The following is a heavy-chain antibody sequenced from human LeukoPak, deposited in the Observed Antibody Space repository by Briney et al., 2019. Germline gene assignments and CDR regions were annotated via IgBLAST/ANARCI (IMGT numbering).Heavy chain of an antibody. CDR3: ARDVAGTGYSYGYPPLDY. V-gene: IGHV1-2*02. CDR2: INPNSGGT. D-gene: IGHD5-18*01. CDR1: GYTFTGYY. Sequence: ASVKVSCKASGYTFTGYYMHWGRQAPGQGLEWMGWINPNSGGTNYAQKFQGRVTMTRDTSISTAYMELSRLRSDDTAVYYCARDVAGTGYSYGYPPLDYWGQGTLVTVSS. J-gene: IGHJ4*02.